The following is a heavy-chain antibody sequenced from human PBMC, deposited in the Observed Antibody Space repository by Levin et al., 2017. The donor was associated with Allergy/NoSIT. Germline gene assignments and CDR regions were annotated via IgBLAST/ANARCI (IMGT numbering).Heavy chain of an antibody. V-gene: IGHV4-4*02. CDR3: ARRSSGSHYNFDY. D-gene: IGHD3-10*01. CDR2: IYQSGSS. CDR1: GGSISSSNG. J-gene: IGHJ4*02. Sequence: SETLSLTCAVSGGSISSSNGWSWVRQPPGKGLEWIGDIYQSGSSNYNSPLKSRASISVDKSQSQFSLTLSSVTAADTAVYYCARRSSGSHYNFDYWGQGTLFTVSS.